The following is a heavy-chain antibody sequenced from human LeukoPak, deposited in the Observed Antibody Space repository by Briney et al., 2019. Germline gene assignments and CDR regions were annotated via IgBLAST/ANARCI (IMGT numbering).Heavy chain of an antibody. J-gene: IGHJ1*01. CDR3: ARAEGGYSSIRGYFQH. V-gene: IGHV3-30*03. Sequence: GGSLRLSCAASGFTFSTFGMHWVRQAPGKGLEWVAVISYDGSNKYYADSVKGRFTISRDNSQNTLYLQMNSLRAEDTAVYYCARAEGGYSSIRGYFQHWGQGTLVTVSS. D-gene: IGHD6-13*01. CDR1: GFTFSTFG. CDR2: ISYDGSNK.